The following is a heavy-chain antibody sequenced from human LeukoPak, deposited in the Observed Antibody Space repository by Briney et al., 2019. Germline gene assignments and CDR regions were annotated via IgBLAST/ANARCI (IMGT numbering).Heavy chain of an antibody. CDR2: TNPDGSRT. J-gene: IGHJ4*02. D-gene: IGHD3-22*01. CDR3: AKDLRGYRDY. CDR1: GFTFSSFG. V-gene: IGHV3-74*01. Sequence: HPGRSLRLSCAASGFTFSSFGMHWVRQAPGRGLEWVSRTNPDGSRTDYADSVKGRFTISRDNAKNTLYLQMNRLRAEDTAVYYCAKDLRGYRDYWGQGTLVTVSS.